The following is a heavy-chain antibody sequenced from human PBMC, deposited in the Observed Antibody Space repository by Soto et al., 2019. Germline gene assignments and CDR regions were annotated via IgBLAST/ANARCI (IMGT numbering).Heavy chain of an antibody. Sequence: GGSLRHSCEASGFNFNTYSMHWVRQPPGKGLEWLAAIWYDGTQKYYADSVKGRFIISRDNSKKTLYLEMNSLRAEDTAVYYCARAGGTTVTGLWHFDSWGQGTLVTVSS. V-gene: IGHV3-33*01. CDR2: IWYDGTQK. D-gene: IGHD4-17*01. CDR1: GFNFNTYS. J-gene: IGHJ4*02. CDR3: ARAGGTTVTGLWHFDS.